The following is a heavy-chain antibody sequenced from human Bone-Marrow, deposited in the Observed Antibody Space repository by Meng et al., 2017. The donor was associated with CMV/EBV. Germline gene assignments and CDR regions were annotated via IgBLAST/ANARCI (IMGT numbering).Heavy chain of an antibody. V-gene: IGHV3-66*01. CDR2: IYSGGST. CDR1: GFTVSSNY. D-gene: IGHD2-2*01. Sequence: ETLSLTCAASGFTVSSNYMSWVRQAPGKGLEWVSVIYSGGSTYYADSVKGRFTISRDNSKNTLYLQMNSLRAEDTAVYYCARGMVGVPAAIYPTLDYWGQGTLVTFSS. CDR3: ARGMVGVPAAIYPTLDY. J-gene: IGHJ4*02.